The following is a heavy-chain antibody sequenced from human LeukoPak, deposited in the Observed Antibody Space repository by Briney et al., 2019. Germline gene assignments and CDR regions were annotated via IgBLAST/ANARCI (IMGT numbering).Heavy chain of an antibody. D-gene: IGHD1-26*01. CDR1: GYTFTGYY. CDR3: AREASGSYYPDY. CDR2: INPNSGGT. V-gene: IGHV1-2*02. Sequence: ASVKVSCKASGYTFTGYYMHWVRQAPGQGLEWMGWINPNSGGTNYAQKFQGRVTMTRDTSISTAYMELSSLRSEDTAVYYCAREASGSYYPDYWGQGTLVTVSS. J-gene: IGHJ4*02.